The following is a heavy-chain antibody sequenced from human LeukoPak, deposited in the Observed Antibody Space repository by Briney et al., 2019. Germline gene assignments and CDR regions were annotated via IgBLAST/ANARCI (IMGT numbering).Heavy chain of an antibody. D-gene: IGHD5-24*01. CDR1: GGSFSGYY. J-gene: IGHJ3*02. CDR2: INHSGST. Sequence: SETLSLTCAVYGGSFSGYYWSWIRQPPGKGLEWIGEINHSGSTNYNPSLKSRVTISVDTSKNQFSLRLNSVTAADTAVYYCARDGYNPVAFDIWGQGTMVTVSS. V-gene: IGHV4-34*01. CDR3: ARDGYNPVAFDI.